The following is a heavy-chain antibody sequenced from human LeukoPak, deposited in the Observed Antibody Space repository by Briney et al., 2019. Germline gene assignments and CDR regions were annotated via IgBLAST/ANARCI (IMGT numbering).Heavy chain of an antibody. J-gene: IGHJ4*02. CDR3: ARDGGLDF. D-gene: IGHD3-16*01. V-gene: IGHV1-2*02. CDR1: GYTFTGYY. CDR2: INPDDGGT. Sequence: AASVTVSCKASGYTFTGYYIHWVRQAPGQGLEWMGWINPDDGGTNSAQKFQGRVTMTRDTSINTVYMELSRLRSDDTAVFYCARDGGLDFWGQGTLVTVSS.